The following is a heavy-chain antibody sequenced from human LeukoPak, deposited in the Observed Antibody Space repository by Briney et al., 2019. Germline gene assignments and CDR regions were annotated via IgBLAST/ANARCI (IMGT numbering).Heavy chain of an antibody. V-gene: IGHV3-7*01. Sequence: GGSLRLSCAASGFTFSSYWMSWVRHAPGKGLERVANIKQDGSEKYYVDSVKGRFTISRDNAKNSLYLQMNSLRAEDTAVYYCARYDSSAHSAFDIWGQGTMVTVSS. CDR3: ARYDSSAHSAFDI. CDR1: GFTFSSYW. J-gene: IGHJ3*02. CDR2: IKQDGSEK. D-gene: IGHD3-22*01.